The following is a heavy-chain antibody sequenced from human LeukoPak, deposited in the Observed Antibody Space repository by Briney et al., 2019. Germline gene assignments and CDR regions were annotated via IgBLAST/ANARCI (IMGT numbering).Heavy chain of an antibody. CDR3: ARVSSGWHGYLDH. V-gene: IGHV1-3*01. CDR1: GYTSTSYA. J-gene: IGHJ4*02. D-gene: IGHD6-25*01. Sequence: ASVTVSCKASGYTSTSYAMHWVRQAPGQRLEWMGWINAGNGNATYTQKFQDRVTFTRDTSASTAYMDLSSLRSEDTAVYYCARVSSGWHGYLDHWGQGTPVTVSS. CDR2: INAGNGNA.